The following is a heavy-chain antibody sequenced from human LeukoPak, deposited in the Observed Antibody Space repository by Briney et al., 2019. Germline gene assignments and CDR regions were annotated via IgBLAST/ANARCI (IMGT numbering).Heavy chain of an antibody. D-gene: IGHD3-22*01. CDR2: ISGRGGST. Sequence: GGSLRLSCAASGFTFSSYAMSWVRQAPGKGLEWVSAISGRGGSTYDADSVKGRFTISRDNSKTTLYLQMSSLRAEDTAVYYCAKVDRSGYYYFDYWGQGTLVTVSS. J-gene: IGHJ4*02. CDR3: AKVDRSGYYYFDY. CDR1: GFTFSSYA. V-gene: IGHV3-23*01.